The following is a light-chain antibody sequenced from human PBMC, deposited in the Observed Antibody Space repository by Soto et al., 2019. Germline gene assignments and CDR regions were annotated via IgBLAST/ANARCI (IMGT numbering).Light chain of an antibody. Sequence: EIMLMQSAGTMTLTQRTKATLSCRARLLVSSSYLAWYQQKPGQAPRPLIYGASSRAIGIPDRFSGSGSGTDFTLTISRLEPEDFAVYYCQQYGSSPWTFGQGTKV. CDR1: LLVSSSY. CDR3: QQYGSSPWT. CDR2: GAS. J-gene: IGKJ1*01. V-gene: IGKV3-20*01.